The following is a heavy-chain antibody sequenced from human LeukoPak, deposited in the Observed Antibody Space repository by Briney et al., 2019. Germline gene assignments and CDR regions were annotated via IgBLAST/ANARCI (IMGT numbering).Heavy chain of an antibody. J-gene: IGHJ4*02. CDR1: GFTFSSYA. CDR2: IFGSGGST. Sequence: GGSLRLFCAASGFTFSSYAMYWVRQAPGKGLEWVSGIFGSGGSTHYADSVKGRFTISRDNSKNTVYLQMNSLRAEDTAVYYCAKTTTGYSSGRYPGWPVDYWGQGTLVTVSS. V-gene: IGHV3-23*01. CDR3: AKTTTGYSSGRYPGWPVDY. D-gene: IGHD6-19*01.